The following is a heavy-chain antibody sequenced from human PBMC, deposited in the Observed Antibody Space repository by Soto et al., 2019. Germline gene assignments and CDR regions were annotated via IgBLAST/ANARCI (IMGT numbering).Heavy chain of an antibody. J-gene: IGHJ5*02. D-gene: IGHD3-10*01. CDR3: ARDNALWFGELYWFDP. CDR2: IFSNDEK. Sequence: QVTLKESGPVLVKPTETLTLTCTVSGFSLSNARMGVSWIRQPPGKALEWLAHIFSNDEKSYSTSLKSRLTISXXTXKXXVVLTMTNMDPVDTATYYCARDNALWFGELYWFDPRGQGTLVTVSS. CDR1: GFSLSNARMG. V-gene: IGHV2-26*01.